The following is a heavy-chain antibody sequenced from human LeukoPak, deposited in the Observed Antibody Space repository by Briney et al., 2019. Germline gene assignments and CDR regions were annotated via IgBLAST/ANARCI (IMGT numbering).Heavy chain of an antibody. CDR3: AREIGGYSYGFSVDY. Sequence: GASVKVSCKTSGYTFTGYYMHWVRQAPGQGLEWMGWINPNSGGTNYAQKFQGRVTMTRDTSISTAYMELSRRRSDDTATYYCAREIGGYSYGFSVDYWGQGTLVTVSS. D-gene: IGHD5-18*01. CDR2: INPNSGGT. J-gene: IGHJ4*02. CDR1: GYTFTGYY. V-gene: IGHV1-2*02.